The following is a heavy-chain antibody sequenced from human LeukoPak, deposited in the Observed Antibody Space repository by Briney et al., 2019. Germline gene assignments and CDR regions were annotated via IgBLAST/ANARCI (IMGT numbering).Heavy chain of an antibody. J-gene: IGHJ4*02. CDR3: AKDWALVWFGELVH. V-gene: IGHV3-20*04. Sequence: PGGSLRLSCAASGFTFDDYGMSWVRQAPGKGLEWVSGINWNGGSTGYADSVKGRFTISRDNAKNTLYLQMNSLRAEDTAVYYCAKDWALVWFGELVHWGQGTLVTVSS. CDR2: INWNGGST. CDR1: GFTFDDYG. D-gene: IGHD3-10*01.